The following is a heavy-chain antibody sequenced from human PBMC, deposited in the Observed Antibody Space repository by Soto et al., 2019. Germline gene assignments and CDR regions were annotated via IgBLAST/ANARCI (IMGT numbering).Heavy chain of an antibody. V-gene: IGHV1-18*01. Sequence: ASVKVSCKASGYTFTSYGISWVLQAPGQGLEWMGWISAYNGNTNYAQKLQGRVTMTTDTSTSTAYMELRSLGSDDTAVYYCASGWFGEFVYYFDYWGQGTMVTVSS. J-gene: IGHJ4*02. CDR3: ASGWFGEFVYYFDY. D-gene: IGHD3-10*01. CDR1: GYTFTSYG. CDR2: ISAYNGNT.